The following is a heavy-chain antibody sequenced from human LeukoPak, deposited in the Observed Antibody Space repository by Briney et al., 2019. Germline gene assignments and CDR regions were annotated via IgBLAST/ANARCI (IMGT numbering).Heavy chain of an antibody. V-gene: IGHV4-39*01. CDR1: GGSISSSSYY. Sequence: SETLSLTCTVSGGSISSSSYYWGWIRQPPGKGLEWIGTIYYSGRTDYNPSLKSRVTISVDTSKNQFSLKLSSVTAADTAVYYCATWGSSGWTNYFDYWGQGTLVTVSS. CDR3: ATWGSSGWTNYFDY. D-gene: IGHD6-19*01. CDR2: IYYSGRT. J-gene: IGHJ4*02.